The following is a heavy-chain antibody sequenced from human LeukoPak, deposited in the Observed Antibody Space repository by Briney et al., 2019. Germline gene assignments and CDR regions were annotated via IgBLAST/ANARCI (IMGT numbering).Heavy chain of an antibody. J-gene: IGHJ4*02. CDR2: IYYSGST. D-gene: IGHD1-26*01. V-gene: IGHV4-59*01. CDR3: ASHLGSYRAPPYGHFDY. Sequence: SETLSLTCTVSGGSISSYYWSWIRQPPGKGLEWIGYIYYSGSTNYNPSLKSRVTISVDTSKNQFSLKLSSVTAADTAVYYCASHLGSYRAPPYGHFDYWGQGTLVTVSS. CDR1: GGSISSYY.